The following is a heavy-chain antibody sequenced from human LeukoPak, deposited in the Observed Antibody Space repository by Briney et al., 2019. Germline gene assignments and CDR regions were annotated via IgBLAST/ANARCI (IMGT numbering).Heavy chain of an antibody. Sequence: GGSLRLSCAVSGLTVNSNYMSWVRQAPGQGLEWVSLLHPGGRAYYADSVKGHFTIFRDNAKNTLHLQMDSLRVEDTAVYYCARDAGGGYDSYGLDVWGQGTTVTVAS. CDR1: GLTVNSNY. D-gene: IGHD5-12*01. V-gene: IGHV3-53*05. CDR2: LHPGGRA. CDR3: ARDAGGGYDSYGLDV. J-gene: IGHJ6*02.